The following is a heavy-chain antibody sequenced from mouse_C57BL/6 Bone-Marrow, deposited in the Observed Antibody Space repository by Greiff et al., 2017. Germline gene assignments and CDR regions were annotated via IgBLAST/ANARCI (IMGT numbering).Heavy chain of an antibody. J-gene: IGHJ3*01. V-gene: IGHV1-81*01. D-gene: IGHD1-1*01. CDR2: IYPRSGNT. CDR3: ARSGYYGGSRRTWFAY. CDR1: GYTFTSYG. Sequence: QVQLQQSGAELARPGASVKLSCKASGYTFTSYGISWVKQRTGQGLEWIGEIYPRSGNTYYNEKFKGKATLTADKSSSTAYMELRSLTSEDSAVYFCARSGYYGGSRRTWFAYWGQGTLGTVSA.